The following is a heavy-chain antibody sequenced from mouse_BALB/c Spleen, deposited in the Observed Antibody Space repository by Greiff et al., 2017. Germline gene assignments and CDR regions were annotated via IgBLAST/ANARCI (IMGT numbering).Heavy chain of an antibody. CDR3: TTWGQDIDD. CDR2: INPCNGGT. CDR1: GYTFTSYY. V-gene: IGHV1S81*02. Sequence: VQLHQSGAELVKPGASVKLSCKASGYTFTSYYTYWVKQRLGQGLEWIGEINPCNGGTNFNETFKSKATLTLDKSSSTAYMQLSSLTSEDSAVYYYTTWGQDIDDWGEGTTVTVSS. J-gene: IGHJ1*01. D-gene: IGHD3-3*01.